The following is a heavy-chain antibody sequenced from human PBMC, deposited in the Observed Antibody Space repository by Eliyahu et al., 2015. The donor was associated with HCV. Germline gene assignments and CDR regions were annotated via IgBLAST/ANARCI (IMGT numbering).Heavy chain of an antibody. CDR1: GFPFSSXS. V-gene: IGHV3-48*02. Sequence: EVQLVESGGGLVQPGGSLRLSCAASGFPFSSXSMNWVRQAPGKGLEWVSYISSSSSTIYYADSVKGRFTISRDNAKNSLYLQMNSLRDEDTAVYYCARDHYYDSSGYYGYFQHWGQGTLVTVSS. CDR2: ISSSSSTI. CDR3: ARDHYYDSSGYYGYFQH. J-gene: IGHJ1*01. D-gene: IGHD3-22*01.